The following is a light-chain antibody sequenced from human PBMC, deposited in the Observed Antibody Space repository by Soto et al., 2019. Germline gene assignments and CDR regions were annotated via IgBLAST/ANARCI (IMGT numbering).Light chain of an antibody. V-gene: IGKV3-20*01. CDR3: QQYGGSPRT. CDR1: QSVSSGY. CDR2: DAS. J-gene: IGKJ1*01. Sequence: EIVLTQSPGTLSLSPGERGTPSCRASQSVSSGYLAWYQQKPGQAPRLLIYDASSRATGIPDRFSGRGSGTDFTLTISRLETEDFAVYYCQQYGGSPRTFGPGTKGDIK.